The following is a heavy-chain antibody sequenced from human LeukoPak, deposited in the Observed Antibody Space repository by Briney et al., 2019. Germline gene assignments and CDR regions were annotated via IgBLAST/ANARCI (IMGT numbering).Heavy chain of an antibody. J-gene: IGHJ4*02. D-gene: IGHD2-15*01. CDR2: ISTNGGGT. CDR1: GFTFCSYA. V-gene: IGHV3-64*01. Sequence: GGSLRLSCAASGFTFCSYAMHWVRHTPGKGLEYVSAISTNGGGTYYANSVKGRFTISRDNSKNTLYLQMGSLRAEDMAVYFCTRYCNGVSCYSGYDYWGQGTLVTVSS. CDR3: TRYCNGVSCYSGYDY.